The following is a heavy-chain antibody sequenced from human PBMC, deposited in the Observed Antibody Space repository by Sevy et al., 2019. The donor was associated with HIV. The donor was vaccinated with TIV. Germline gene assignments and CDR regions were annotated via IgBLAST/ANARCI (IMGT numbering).Heavy chain of an antibody. D-gene: IGHD6-6*01. CDR1: GFTFSSYA. V-gene: IGHV3-23*01. J-gene: IGHJ6*03. CDR3: AKADSTSPSSGGYYYYMDV. Sequence: GGSLRLACAASGFTFSSYAMSWVRRAPGKGLEWVSALSGSGGSTDYADSVKGRFTISRDNSKNTLYLQMNSLRAEDTAVYSCAKADSTSPSSGGYYYYMDVWGKGTTVTVSS. CDR2: LSGSGGST.